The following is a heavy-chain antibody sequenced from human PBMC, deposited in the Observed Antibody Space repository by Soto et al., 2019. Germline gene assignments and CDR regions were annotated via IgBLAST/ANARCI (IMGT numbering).Heavy chain of an antibody. J-gene: IGHJ3*02. CDR3: ARINYYDSSGYYSGDAFDI. CDR1: GFSLSTSGMR. Sequence: SGPTLVNPTQTLTLTCTFSGFSLSTSGMRVSWIRQPPGKALEWLARIDWDDDKFYSTSLKTGLTISKDTSKNQVVLTMTNMDPVDTATYYCARINYYDSSGYYSGDAFDIWGQGTMVTVSS. V-gene: IGHV2-70*04. D-gene: IGHD3-22*01. CDR2: IDWDDDK.